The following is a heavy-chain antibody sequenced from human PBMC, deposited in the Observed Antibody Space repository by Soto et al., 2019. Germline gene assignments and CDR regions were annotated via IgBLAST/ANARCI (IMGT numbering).Heavy chain of an antibody. CDR2: INGDGSSI. V-gene: IGHV3-74*01. J-gene: IGHJ4*02. D-gene: IGHD6-13*01. Sequence: EVQLVESGGGLVQPGGSLRLYCSASGFTFSSYWMHWVRHVPGNGLVWVSRINGDGSSITYADSVKGRFTISRDNAKNTLYLQMNSLRLEDTAVYYCAVDPAACGIVPFDYWGQGILVTVS. CDR3: AVDPAACGIVPFDY. CDR1: GFTFSSYW.